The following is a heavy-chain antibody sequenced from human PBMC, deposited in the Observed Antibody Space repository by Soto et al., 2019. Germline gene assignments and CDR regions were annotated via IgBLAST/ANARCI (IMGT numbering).Heavy chain of an antibody. V-gene: IGHV4-59*08. Sequence: SETLSLTCTVSGGSIRSYYWSWIRQPPGKRLEWIGYISDSGTTNYNPSLKSRVTISRDTSKNQFSLKLSTVTAADTALYYCARQHGVPTDYYFDYWGQGTLVTVSS. CDR3: ARQHGVPTDYYFDY. CDR1: GGSIRSYY. J-gene: IGHJ4*02. D-gene: IGHD3-16*01. CDR2: ISDSGTT.